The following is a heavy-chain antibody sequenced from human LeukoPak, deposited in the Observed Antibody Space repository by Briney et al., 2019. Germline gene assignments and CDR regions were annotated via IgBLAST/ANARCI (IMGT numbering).Heavy chain of an antibody. V-gene: IGHV4-31*03. CDR3: ARDPRAVYGMDV. CDR1: GGSISSGDYY. D-gene: IGHD4-17*01. J-gene: IGHJ6*02. CDR2: IYYSGST. Sequence: SETLSLTCTVSGGSISSGDYYWSWIRQHPGKGLEWIGYIYYSGSTYYNPSLKSRVTISVDTSKNQFSLKLSSVTAADAAVYYCARDPRAVYGMDVWGQGTTVTVSS.